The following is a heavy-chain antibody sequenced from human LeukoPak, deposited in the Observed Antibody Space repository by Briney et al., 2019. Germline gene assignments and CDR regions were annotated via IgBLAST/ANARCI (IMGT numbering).Heavy chain of an antibody. V-gene: IGHV4-39*07. J-gene: IGHJ4*02. CDR3: ARGRRRFMITFGIDY. CDR1: GGSISSSSYY. D-gene: IGHD3-16*01. Sequence: SETLSLTCTVSGGSISSSSYYWGWIRQPPGKGLEWIGSIYYSGSTYYNPSLKSRVTISVDTSKNQFSLKPSSVTAADTAVYYCARGRRRFMITFGIDYWGQGTLVTVSS. CDR2: IYYSGST.